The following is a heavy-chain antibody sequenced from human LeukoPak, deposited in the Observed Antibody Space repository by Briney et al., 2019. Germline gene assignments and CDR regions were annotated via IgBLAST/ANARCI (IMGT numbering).Heavy chain of an antibody. V-gene: IGHV1-24*01. D-gene: IGHD2-21*01. CDR1: GYTFTSYD. CDR2: FDPEDGET. J-gene: IGHJ4*02. CDR3: ATGYSPGGPKGLRLPFDY. Sequence: ASVKVSCKAPGYTFTSYDINWVRQAPGKGLEWMGGFDPEDGETIYAQKFQGRVTMTEDTSTDTAYMELSSLRSEDTAVYYCATGYSPGGPKGLRLPFDYWGQGTLVTVSS.